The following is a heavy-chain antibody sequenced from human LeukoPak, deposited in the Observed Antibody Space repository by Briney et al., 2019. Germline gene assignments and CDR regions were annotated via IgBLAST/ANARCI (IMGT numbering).Heavy chain of an antibody. CDR1: GDSISSGGFY. Sequence: SETLSLTCTVSGDSISSGGFYWSWIRQPPGKGLEWIGYIYHSGSTYYNPSLKSRVTISVDRSKNQFSLNLSSVTAADTAVYYCAREGQLFRGYFDFWRQGTLVTVSS. V-gene: IGHV4-30-2*01. CDR3: AREGQLFRGYFDF. J-gene: IGHJ4*02. D-gene: IGHD6-13*01. CDR2: IYHSGST.